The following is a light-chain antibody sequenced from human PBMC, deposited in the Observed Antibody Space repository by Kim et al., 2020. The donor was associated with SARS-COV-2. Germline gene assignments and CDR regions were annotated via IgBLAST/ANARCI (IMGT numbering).Light chain of an antibody. V-gene: IGKV1-5*03. CDR1: ENIDAC. CDR3: QQYDTYPYT. CDR2: KAS. Sequence: ASVGDRVTITCRASENIDACLAWYQQKPGKAPKLLIYKASSLDSGVPSRFSGSGSRTEFTLTVGSLQPEDSATYYCQQYDTYPYTFGQGTKVDIK. J-gene: IGKJ2*01.